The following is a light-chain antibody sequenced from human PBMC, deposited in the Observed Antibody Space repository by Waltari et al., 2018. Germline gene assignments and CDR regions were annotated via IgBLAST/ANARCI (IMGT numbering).Light chain of an antibody. CDR1: NSNIGSNT. CDR2: SNN. CDR3: AAWDDSLSVV. V-gene: IGLV1-44*01. Sequence: QSVLTQPPSASGTPGQRVTISCSGSNSNIGSNTVNWYQQLPGTAPKLLIYSNNQRPSGVPDQFSGSKSGTSASLAISGLQSEDEADYYCAAWDDSLSVVFGGGTKLTVL. J-gene: IGLJ2*01.